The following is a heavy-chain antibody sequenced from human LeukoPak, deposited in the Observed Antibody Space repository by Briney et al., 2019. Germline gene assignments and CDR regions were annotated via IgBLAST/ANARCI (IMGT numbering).Heavy chain of an antibody. CDR3: ARDKDSGVVVPAAPSHAFDI. CDR1: GGSISSGGYY. Sequence: SETLSLTCTVSGGSISSGGYYWSWIRQHPGKGLEWIGYIYYSGSTYYNPSLKSRVTISADTSKNQFSLKLSSVTAADTAVYYCARDKDSGVVVPAAPSHAFDIWGQGTMVTVSS. CDR2: IYYSGST. V-gene: IGHV4-31*03. D-gene: IGHD2-2*01. J-gene: IGHJ3*02.